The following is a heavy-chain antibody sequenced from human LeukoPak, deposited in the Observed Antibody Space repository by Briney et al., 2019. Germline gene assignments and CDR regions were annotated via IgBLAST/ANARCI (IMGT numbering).Heavy chain of an antibody. CDR2: IYSRGST. V-gene: IGHV4-31*03. J-gene: IGHJ2*01. CDR1: GGSISSDGSY. CDR3: VRDIRYCSSTSCPGWYFDV. D-gene: IGHD2-2*01. Sequence: SGTLSLTCTVSGGSISSDGSYWSWIRQHPGEGLEWIGNIYSRGSTYYNPSLNSRVTISLDTSENRFSLTLSSVTAADTAVYYCVRDIRYCSSTSCPGWYFDVWGRGTLVTVSA.